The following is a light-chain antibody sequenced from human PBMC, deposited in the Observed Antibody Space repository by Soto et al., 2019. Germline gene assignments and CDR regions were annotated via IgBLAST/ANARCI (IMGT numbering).Light chain of an antibody. V-gene: IGKV3-20*01. CDR2: GAS. J-gene: IGKJ1*01. CDR1: QSVSTNY. CDR3: QQYGSSGT. Sequence: VLTKSPGTLSLSPREKAPLSCRASQSVSTNYSAWYPRKPSWAPKLLIYGASNSGPGISCRFSGSGTGTDFTLTICRLEPEDCAVYYCQQYGSSGTLGQGATVDMK.